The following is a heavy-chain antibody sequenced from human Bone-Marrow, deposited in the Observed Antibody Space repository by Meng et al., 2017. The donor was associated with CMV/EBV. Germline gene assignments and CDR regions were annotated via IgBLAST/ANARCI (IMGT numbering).Heavy chain of an antibody. CDR3: ARVWRYCSSTSCYTSPFGY. V-gene: IGHV3-30-3*01. CDR2: ISYDGSNK. J-gene: IGHJ4*02. CDR1: GFTFSSYA. Sequence: GSLRLSCAASGFTFSSYAMHWVRQAPGKGLEWVAVISYDGSNKYYADSVKGRFTISRDNSKNTLYLQMNSLRAEDTAVYYCARVWRYCSSTSCYTSPFGYWGQGTLVTVSS. D-gene: IGHD2-2*02.